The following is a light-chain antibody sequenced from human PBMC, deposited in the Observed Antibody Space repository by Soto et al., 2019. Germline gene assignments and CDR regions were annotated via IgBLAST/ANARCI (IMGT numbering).Light chain of an antibody. J-gene: IGKJ1*01. V-gene: IGKV1-5*03. CDR1: QTISSW. CDR2: KAS. Sequence: DIQMTQSPSTLSGSVGDRVTITCRASQTISSWLAWYQQKPGKAPKLLIYKASTLKSGAPSRFSGSGSGTEFTLTISSLQPDDFATYYCQQYNSQWTFGQGAKV. CDR3: QQYNSQWT.